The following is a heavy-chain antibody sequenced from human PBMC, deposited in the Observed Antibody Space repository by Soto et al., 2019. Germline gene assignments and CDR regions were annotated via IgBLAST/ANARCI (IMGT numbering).Heavy chain of an antibody. D-gene: IGHD3-9*01. J-gene: IGHJ4*02. V-gene: IGHV3-23*01. CDR2: ISDTGGST. CDR1: CFTFSTYP. CDR3: QKTAYEILTGYRRRTPGFHFDS. Sequence: PGGSLGLSVPASCFTFSTYPLEWVRQAPGEGLKWLSSISDTGGSTNYADSVKGRFVISRDNSKNTLYLRMKSLIAEDTVFFFKQKTAYEILTGYRRRTPGFHFDSWGQGTRVTVSS.